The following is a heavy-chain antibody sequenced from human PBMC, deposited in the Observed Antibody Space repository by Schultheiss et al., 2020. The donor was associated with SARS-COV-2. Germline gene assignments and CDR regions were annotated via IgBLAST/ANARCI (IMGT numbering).Heavy chain of an antibody. J-gene: IGHJ4*02. Sequence: GESLKISCAASGFTFSSYAMSWVRQAPGKGLEWVANIKQDGSEKYYVDSVKGRFTISRDNAKNSLYLQMNSLRAEDTAVYYCARDTRKPRGYAEGYFDYWGQGTLVTVSS. D-gene: IGHD3-3*01. V-gene: IGHV3-7*01. CDR1: GFTFSSYA. CDR2: IKQDGSEK. CDR3: ARDTRKPRGYAEGYFDY.